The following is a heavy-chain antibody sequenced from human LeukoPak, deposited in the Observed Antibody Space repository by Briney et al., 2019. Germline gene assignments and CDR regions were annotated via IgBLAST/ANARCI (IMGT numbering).Heavy chain of an antibody. CDR2: INPNSGGT. D-gene: IGHD6-13*01. J-gene: IGHJ6*03. CDR1: GYTFINNW. Sequence: ASVKVSCKASGYTFINNWMHWVRQAPGQGLEWMGWINPNSGGTNYAQKFQGRVTMTRDTSISTAYMELSRLRSDDTAVYYCARDAIAAAGTQLPYYYYYMDVWGKGTTVTISS. V-gene: IGHV1-2*02. CDR3: ARDAIAAAGTQLPYYYYYMDV.